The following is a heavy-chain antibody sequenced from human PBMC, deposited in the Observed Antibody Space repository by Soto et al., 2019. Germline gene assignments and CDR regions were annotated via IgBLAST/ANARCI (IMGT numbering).Heavy chain of an antibody. V-gene: IGHV3-30*18. CDR2: ISYDGSNK. D-gene: IGHD2-15*01. Sequence: QVQLVESGGGVVQPGRSLRLSCAASGFTFSSYGMHWVRQAPGKGLEWVAVISYDGSNKYYADSVKGRFTISRDNSKNTLYLQMNSLRAEDTAVYYCAKEGSGYCSGGSCYSDYDYWCQGTLVTVSS. J-gene: IGHJ4*02. CDR1: GFTFSSYG. CDR3: AKEGSGYCSGGSCYSDYDY.